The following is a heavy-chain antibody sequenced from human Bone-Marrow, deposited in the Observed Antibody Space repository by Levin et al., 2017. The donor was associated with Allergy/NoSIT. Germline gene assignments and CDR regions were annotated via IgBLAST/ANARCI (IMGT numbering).Heavy chain of an antibody. CDR3: ARGRGSSGWYPPYYFDY. Sequence: ASVKVSCKASGGTFSSYAISWVRQAPGQGLEWMGGIIPIFGTANYAQKFQGRVTITADESTSTAYMELSSLRSEDTAVYYCARGRGSSGWYPPYYFDYWGQGTLVTVSS. J-gene: IGHJ4*02. V-gene: IGHV1-69*13. CDR2: IIPIFGTA. D-gene: IGHD6-19*01. CDR1: GGTFSSYA.